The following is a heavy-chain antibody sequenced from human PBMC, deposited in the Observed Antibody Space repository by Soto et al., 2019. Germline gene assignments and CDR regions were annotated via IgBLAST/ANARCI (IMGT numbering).Heavy chain of an antibody. D-gene: IGHD2-2*01. CDR3: AKNRPVNCSSTSCYYYYYGMDV. CDR2: ISGSGGST. CDR1: GFTFSSYG. Sequence: PGGSLRLSCAASGFTFSSYGMHWVRQAPGKGLEWVSAISGSGGSTYYADSVKGRFTISRDNSKNTLYLQMNSLRAEDTAVYYCAKNRPVNCSSTSCYYYYYGMDVWGQGTTVTVSS. V-gene: IGHV3-23*01. J-gene: IGHJ6*02.